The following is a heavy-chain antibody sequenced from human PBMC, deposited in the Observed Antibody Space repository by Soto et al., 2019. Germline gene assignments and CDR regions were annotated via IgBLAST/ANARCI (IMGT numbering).Heavy chain of an antibody. J-gene: IGHJ6*03. CDR2: IYYSGST. D-gene: IGHD2-2*01. Sequence: SETLSLTCTVSGGSISSYYWSWIRQPPGKGLEWIGYIYYSGSTNYNPSLKSRVTISVDTSKNQFSLKLSSVTAADTAVYYCARRYCSSTSCSPGYSSSWYVDYYYYMDVWGKGTTVTVSS. CDR1: GGSISSYY. CDR3: ARRYCSSTSCSPGYSSSWYVDYYYYMDV. V-gene: IGHV4-59*08.